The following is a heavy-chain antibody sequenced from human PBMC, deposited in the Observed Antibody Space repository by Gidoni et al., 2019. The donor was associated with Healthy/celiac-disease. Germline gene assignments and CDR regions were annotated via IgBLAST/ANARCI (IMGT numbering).Heavy chain of an antibody. CDR3: ARERVIAVGWFDP. CDR2: ISSSSSYI. D-gene: IGHD6-19*01. CDR1: GFTFSSYS. J-gene: IGHJ5*02. Sequence: EVQLVESGGGLVKPGGSLSLSCAASGFTFSSYSMNWVRQAPGKGLEWVSSISSSSSYIYYADSVKGRFTISRDNAKNSLYLQMNSLRAEDTAVYYCARERVIAVGWFDPWGQGTLVTVSS. V-gene: IGHV3-21*01.